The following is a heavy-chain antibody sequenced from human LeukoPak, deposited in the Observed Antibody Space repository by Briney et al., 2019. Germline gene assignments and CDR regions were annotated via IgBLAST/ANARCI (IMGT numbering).Heavy chain of an antibody. J-gene: IGHJ3*02. CDR2: ISGSGGST. D-gene: IGHD3-22*01. Sequence: GGSLRLSCAASGFTFNSYAMSWVRQAPGKGLEWVSAISGSGGSTYYADSVKGRFTISRDNAKNSLYLQMNSLRAEDTAVYYCARRHYYDSSGYYFTDDAFDIWGQGTMVTVSS. CDR1: GFTFNSYA. CDR3: ARRHYYDSSGYYFTDDAFDI. V-gene: IGHV3-23*01.